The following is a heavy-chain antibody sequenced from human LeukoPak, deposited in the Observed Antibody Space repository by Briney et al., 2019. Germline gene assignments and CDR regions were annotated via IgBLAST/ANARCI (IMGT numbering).Heavy chain of an antibody. J-gene: IGHJ2*01. Sequence: PGGSLRLSCAASGFTFSSYGMHWVRQAPGKGLEWVAFIRYDGGNKYYADSVKGRFTISRDNSKNTLYLQMNSLRAEDTAVYYCAKRGGAAAGTLDLWGRGTLVTVSS. CDR1: GFTFSSYG. CDR2: IRYDGGNK. D-gene: IGHD6-13*01. CDR3: AKRGGAAAGTLDL. V-gene: IGHV3-30*02.